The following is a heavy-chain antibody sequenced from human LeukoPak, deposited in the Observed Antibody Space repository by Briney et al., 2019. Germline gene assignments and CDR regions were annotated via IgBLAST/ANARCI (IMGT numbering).Heavy chain of an antibody. CDR2: IKQDGSDK. J-gene: IGHJ4*02. D-gene: IGHD5-18*01. Sequence: GGSLRLSCAASGFTFSTYWMSWVRQAPGKGLEWVANIKQDGSDKYYVDSVKGRFTISRDNAKNSLYLQMNSLTVEDTAVYYCARDRRYSYVDYWGQGNLVTVSS. V-gene: IGHV3-7*04. CDR1: GFTFSTYW. CDR3: ARDRRYSYVDY.